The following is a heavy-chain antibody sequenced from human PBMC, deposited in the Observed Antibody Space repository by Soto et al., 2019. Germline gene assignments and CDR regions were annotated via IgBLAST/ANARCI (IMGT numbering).Heavy chain of an antibody. D-gene: IGHD2-8*01. CDR3: ARHPGYAVPTVYATHYFNY. CDR1: GDSISSDNYY. V-gene: IGHV4-39*01. CDR2: IYYTGST. Sequence: QLQLQESGPGLVKPSETLSLTCTVSGDSISSDNYYCGWIRQPPGKGLEWIGSIYYTGSTYYNPSLKSRVTMSVDTSKSQFPLKLSSVTAADTAVYYCARHPGYAVPTVYATHYFNYWGQGILVTVST. J-gene: IGHJ4*02.